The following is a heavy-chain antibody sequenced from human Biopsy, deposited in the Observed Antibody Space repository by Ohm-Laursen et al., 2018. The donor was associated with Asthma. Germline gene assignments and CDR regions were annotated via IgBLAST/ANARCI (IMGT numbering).Heavy chain of an antibody. CDR2: ISYDGSSI. V-gene: IGHV3-30-3*01. CDR3: AREGVAGTHIED. J-gene: IGHJ4*02. D-gene: IGHD6-19*01. Sequence: RLSCAASRFTYEMHWVRQAPGKGLEWVAVISYDGSSIYYADSVKGRSTISRDNSKNTLSLQMNSLTAEDTAVYYCAREGVAGTHIEDWGQGTLVTVSS. CDR1: RFTYE.